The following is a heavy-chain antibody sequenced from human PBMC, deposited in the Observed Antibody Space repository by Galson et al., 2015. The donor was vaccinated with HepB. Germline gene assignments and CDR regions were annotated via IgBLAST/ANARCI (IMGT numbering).Heavy chain of an antibody. Sequence: SLRLSCAASGFTFSSYGMHWVRQAPGKGLEWVAVIWYDGSNKYYADSVKGRFTISRDNSKNTLYLQMNSLRAEDTAVYYCARVTPRANAFDIRGPGTMVTVSS. CDR3: ARVTPRANAFDI. J-gene: IGHJ3*02. CDR1: GFTFSSYG. CDR2: IWYDGSNK. D-gene: IGHD5-12*01. V-gene: IGHV3-33*01.